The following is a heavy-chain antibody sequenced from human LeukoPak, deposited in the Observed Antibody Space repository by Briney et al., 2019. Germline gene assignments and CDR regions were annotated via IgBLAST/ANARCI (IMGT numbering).Heavy chain of an antibody. CDR1: GGSISSGDYY. J-gene: IGHJ4*02. V-gene: IGHV4-30-4*08. CDR2: IYYSGST. D-gene: IGHD1-26*01. Sequence: SETLSLTCTVSGGSISSGDYYWSWIRQPPGKGLEWIGYIYYSGSTYYNPSLKSRVTISVDTSKNQFSLKLSSVTATDTAVYYCARENKPLSGSYNYWGQGTLVTVSS. CDR3: ARENKPLSGSYNY.